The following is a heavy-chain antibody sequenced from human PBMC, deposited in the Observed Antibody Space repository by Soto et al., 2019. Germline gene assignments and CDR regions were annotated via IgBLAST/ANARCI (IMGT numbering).Heavy chain of an antibody. CDR2: ISYDGSNK. V-gene: IGHV3-30-3*01. D-gene: IGHD2-8*01. CDR1: GFTFSSYA. CDR3: ARGSDIVLMVYAISDYFDY. Sequence: PGGSLRLSCAASGFTFSSYAMHWVRQAPGKGLEWVAVISYDGSNKYYADSVKGRFTISRDNSKNTLYLQMNSLRAEDTAVYYCARGSDIVLMVYAISDYFDYWGQGTLVTVSS. J-gene: IGHJ4*02.